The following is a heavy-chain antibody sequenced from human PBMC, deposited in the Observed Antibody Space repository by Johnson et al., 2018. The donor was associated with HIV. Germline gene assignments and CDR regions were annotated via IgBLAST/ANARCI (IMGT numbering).Heavy chain of an antibody. Sequence: VQLVESGGGLVQPGGSLRLSCAASGFTVSSNYMSWVRQAPGKGLEWVAVISYDGSNKYYADSVKGRFTISRDNSKNTLYLQMNSLRAEDTAVYYCARDLDYYDSSGYDAGAFDIWGQGTMVTVSS. J-gene: IGHJ3*02. D-gene: IGHD3-22*01. V-gene: IGHV3-30-3*01. CDR2: ISYDGSNK. CDR1: GFTVSSNY. CDR3: ARDLDYYDSSGYDAGAFDI.